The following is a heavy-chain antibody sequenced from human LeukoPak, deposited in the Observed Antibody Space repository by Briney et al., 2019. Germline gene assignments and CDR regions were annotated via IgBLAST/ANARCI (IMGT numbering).Heavy chain of an antibody. CDR1: GVSMNYYF. CDR3: ARGPYSYDSSGAFDI. V-gene: IGHV4-4*07. D-gene: IGHD3-22*01. J-gene: IGHJ3*02. CDR2: IHSSGTT. Sequence: SETLSLTCTVSGVSMNYYFWNWIRQPAGEGLQWIGRIHSSGTTNYNPSLKSRVTMSIDMSKNQFSLKLSSVTAADTAVYFCARGPYSYDSSGAFDIWGQGTMVTVSS.